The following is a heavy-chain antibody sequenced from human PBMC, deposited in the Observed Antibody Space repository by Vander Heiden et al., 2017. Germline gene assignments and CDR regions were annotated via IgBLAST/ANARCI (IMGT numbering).Heavy chain of an antibody. V-gene: IGHV4-39*01. D-gene: IGHD3-9*01. CDR3: ASAYYDILTGYYYGMDV. Sequence: QLQLQESGPGLVKPSETLSLTCTVSGGSISSSSYYWGWIRQPPGKGLEWIGSIYYSGSTYYHPSLKSRVTISVDTSKNQFSLKLSSVTAADTAVYYCASAYYDILTGYYYGMDVWGQGTTVTVSS. CDR2: IYYSGST. J-gene: IGHJ6*02. CDR1: GGSISSSSYY.